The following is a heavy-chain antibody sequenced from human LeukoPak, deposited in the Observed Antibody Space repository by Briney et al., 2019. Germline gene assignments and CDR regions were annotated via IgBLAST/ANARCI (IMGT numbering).Heavy chain of an antibody. CDR1: GGSISSGAYY. J-gene: IGHJ6*03. Sequence: SETLSLTCTVSGGSISSGAYYWGWIRQPPGKGLEWIGTIHYSGKTYYNPSLKSRITISIDTSKNQFSLKLSSVTAADTAVYYCARDPGYSGDYYYYMDVWGKGTTVTVSS. V-gene: IGHV4-39*07. D-gene: IGHD5-18*01. CDR3: ARDPGYSGDYYYYMDV. CDR2: IHYSGKT.